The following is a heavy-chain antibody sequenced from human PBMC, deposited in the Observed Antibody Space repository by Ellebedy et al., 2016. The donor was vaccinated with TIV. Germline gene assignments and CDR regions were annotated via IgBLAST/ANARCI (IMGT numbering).Heavy chain of an antibody. CDR1: GFTFSVYG. V-gene: IGHV3-23*01. CDR2: SSANGDT. D-gene: IGHD1-26*01. CDR3: ARSGEHDT. J-gene: IGHJ5*02. Sequence: GESLKISCAASGFTFSVYGINWVRQAPGKGLEWVSLSSANGDTFYADSVKGRFTVSRDNSTNTLHLQMNSLRAEDTAVYYCARSGEHDTWGQGTLVTVSS.